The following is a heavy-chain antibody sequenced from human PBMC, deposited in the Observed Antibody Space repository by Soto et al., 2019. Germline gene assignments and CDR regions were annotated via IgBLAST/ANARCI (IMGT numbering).Heavy chain of an antibody. CDR3: ARVEVEYCGGDCYSSFDY. Sequence: PSETLSLTCAVYGGSFSGYYWSWIRQPPGKGLEWIGEINHSGSTNYNPSLKSRVTISVDTSKNQFSLKLSSVTAADTAVYYCARVEVEYCGGDCYSSFDYWGQGTLVTVSS. CDR2: INHSGST. J-gene: IGHJ4*02. CDR1: GGSFSGYY. V-gene: IGHV4-34*01. D-gene: IGHD2-21*02.